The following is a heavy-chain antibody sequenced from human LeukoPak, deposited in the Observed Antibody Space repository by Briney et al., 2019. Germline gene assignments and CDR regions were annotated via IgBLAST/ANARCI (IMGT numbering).Heavy chain of an antibody. CDR3: ARGGYGEYVQAFDI. CDR1: GFTVSSNY. J-gene: IGHJ3*02. D-gene: IGHD4-17*01. Sequence: PGGSLRLSCAASGFTVSSNYISWVRQAPGKGLEWVSVIYSGDSTYYAESVKGRFSISRDNSKNTVYLQMNSLRAEDAAVYYCARGGYGEYVQAFDIWGQGRMVSVSS. V-gene: IGHV3-53*01. CDR2: IYSGDST.